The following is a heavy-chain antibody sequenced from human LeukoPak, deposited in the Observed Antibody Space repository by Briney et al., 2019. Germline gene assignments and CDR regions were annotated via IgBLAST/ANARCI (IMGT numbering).Heavy chain of an antibody. CDR2: INHDGSST. D-gene: IGHD5-24*01. V-gene: IGHV3-74*01. CDR3: GVSPAIVDF. Sequence: GGSLRLSCTASGFTFSNYWMYWVRHVPGKGPVWVSRINHDGSSTSYADSVKGRFTIPRDNAKNTLYLQMDSLRAEDTAVYHCGVSPAIVDFWGQGTLVTVSS. CDR1: GFTFSNYW. J-gene: IGHJ4*02.